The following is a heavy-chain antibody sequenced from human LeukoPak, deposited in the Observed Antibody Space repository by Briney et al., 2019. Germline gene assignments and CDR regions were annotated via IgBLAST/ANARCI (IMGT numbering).Heavy chain of an antibody. CDR1: GGSISSGSYY. CDR3: ARDNYESSGYYLDP. J-gene: IGHJ5*02. V-gene: IGHV4-61*02. D-gene: IGHD3-22*01. CDR2: IYTSGST. Sequence: SETLSLTCTVSGGSISSGSYYWSWIRQPAGKGLEWIGRIYTSGSTNYNPSLKSRVTISVDTSKNQFSLKLSSVTAADTAVYYCARDNYESSGYYLDPWGQGILATVSS.